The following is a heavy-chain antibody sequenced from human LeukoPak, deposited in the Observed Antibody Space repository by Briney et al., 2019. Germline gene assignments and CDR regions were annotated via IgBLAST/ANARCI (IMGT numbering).Heavy chain of an antibody. Sequence: GGSLRLSCAASGFTFSRDSMNWVRQAPGKGLEWVSSISSSSTYIYYADSVKGRFTISRDNAKNSLHLQMNSLRAEDTAVYYCARGGGYSGYDLDAFDIWGQGTMVTVSS. V-gene: IGHV3-21*01. CDR2: ISSSSTYI. CDR3: ARGGGYSGYDLDAFDI. D-gene: IGHD5-12*01. CDR1: GFTFSRDS. J-gene: IGHJ3*02.